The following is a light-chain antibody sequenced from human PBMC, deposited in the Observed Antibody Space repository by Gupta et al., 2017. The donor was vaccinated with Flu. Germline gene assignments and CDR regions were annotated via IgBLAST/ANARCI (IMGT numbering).Light chain of an antibody. Sequence: SALTQPATGTRSPRQSISIGCSESSSDVGGYNYVSWYQQHPGKAPKLMIYEDSNRPSGVSNRFSGSKSGNTASLTISGLQAEDEADYYCSSYTSSSTLVVFGGGTKLTVL. V-gene: IGLV2-14*01. CDR3: SSYTSSSTLVV. CDR2: EDS. CDR1: SSDVGGYNY. J-gene: IGLJ2*01.